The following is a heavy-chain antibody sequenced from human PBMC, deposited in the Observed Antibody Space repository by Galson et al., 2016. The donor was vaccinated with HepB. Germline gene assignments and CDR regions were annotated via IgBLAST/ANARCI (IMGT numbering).Heavy chain of an antibody. CDR1: GFALSSYN. CDR2: ISSSGSDI. CDR3: ARGNLAAAGDPPP. D-gene: IGHD6-13*01. V-gene: IGHV3-48*03. Sequence: SLRLSCAASGFALSSYNMNWVRQAPGKGLEWISYISSSGSDIHYAGSVQGRFTISRDTAKNSLYLQMNSLRAEDTAVYHCARGNLAAAGDPPPWGQGTLVTVSS. J-gene: IGHJ4*02.